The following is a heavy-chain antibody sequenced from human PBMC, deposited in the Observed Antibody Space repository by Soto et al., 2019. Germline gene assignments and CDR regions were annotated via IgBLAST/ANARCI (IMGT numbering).Heavy chain of an antibody. CDR2: IIPIFGTA. CDR1: GGTFSSYA. Sequence: SVKVSCKASGGTFSSYAISWVRQAPGQGLEWMGGIIPIFGTANYAQKFQGRVTITADESTSTAYMELSSLRSEDTAVYYCARRSGSYFPFDYWGQGTLVTVSS. CDR3: ARRSGSYFPFDY. V-gene: IGHV1-69*13. J-gene: IGHJ4*02. D-gene: IGHD1-26*01.